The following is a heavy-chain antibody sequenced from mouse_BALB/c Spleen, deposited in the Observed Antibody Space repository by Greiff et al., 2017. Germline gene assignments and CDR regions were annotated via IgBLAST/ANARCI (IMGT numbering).Heavy chain of an antibody. CDR1: GYTFTSYY. CDR3: KRRRYYRYDDAMDY. D-gene: IGHD2-14*01. Sequence: QVQLQQPGAELVKRGASVKLSCKASGYTFTSYYMYWVKQRPGQGLEWIGGINPSNGGTNFNEKFKSKATLTVDKSSSTAYMQLSSLTSEDSAVYYCKRRRYYRYDDAMDYWGQGTSVTVSS. CDR2: INPSNGGT. J-gene: IGHJ4*01. V-gene: IGHV1S81*02.